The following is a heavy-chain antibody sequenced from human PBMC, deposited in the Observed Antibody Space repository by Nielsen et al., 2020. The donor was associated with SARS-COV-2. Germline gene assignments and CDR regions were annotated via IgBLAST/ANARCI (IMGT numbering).Heavy chain of an antibody. Sequence: SETLSLTCTVSGGSISSSSYYWGWIRQPPGKGLEWIESIYYSGSTYYNPSLKSRVTISVDTSKNQFSLKLSSVTAADTAVYYCARRRHFDYWGQGTLVTVSS. V-gene: IGHV4-39*01. CDR1: GGSISSSSYY. CDR3: ARRRHFDY. J-gene: IGHJ4*02. CDR2: IYYSGST.